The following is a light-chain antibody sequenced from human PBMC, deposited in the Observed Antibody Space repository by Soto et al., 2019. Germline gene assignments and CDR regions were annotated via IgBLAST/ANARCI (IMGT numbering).Light chain of an antibody. CDR3: ETWDRNTWV. V-gene: IGLV4-60*02. Sequence: QLVLTQSSSASASLGSSVKLTCTLSSGHSRSIIAWHQQQPGTAPRCLMRLDDSGSYKKGSGVTDRFSGSSSGADRYLTISNLQFEDEADYYCETWDRNTWVFGGGTKVTVL. J-gene: IGLJ3*02. CDR2: LDDSGSY. CDR1: SGHSRSI.